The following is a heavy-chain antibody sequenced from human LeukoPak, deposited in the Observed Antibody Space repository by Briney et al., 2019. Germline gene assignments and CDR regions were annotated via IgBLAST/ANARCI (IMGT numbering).Heavy chain of an antibody. J-gene: IGHJ4*02. CDR3: ARDGYCSGGSCYSATDY. CDR1: GFTFSTYS. Sequence: PGGSLRLSCGASGFTFSTYSMNWVRQAPGKGLEWVSYISSSSSTIYYADSVKGRFTISRDNAKNSLFLQMNSLRAEDTAVYYCARDGYCSGGSCYSATDYWGQRTLVTVSS. CDR2: ISSSSSTI. V-gene: IGHV3-48*04. D-gene: IGHD2-15*01.